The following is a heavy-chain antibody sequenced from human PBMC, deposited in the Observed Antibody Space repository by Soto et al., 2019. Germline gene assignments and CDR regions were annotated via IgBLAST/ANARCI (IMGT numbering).Heavy chain of an antibody. Sequence: QVQLVQSGAEVKKPGSSVKVSCKASGGTFSSYAISWVRQAPGQGLEWMGGMIAIFGTANYAQKFQGRVTITEDESTNTGHMELSSLRSEDTAVYYCARVIPGEDFVVVTDGRGDAFDIWGQGTMVTVSS. D-gene: IGHD2-21*02. V-gene: IGHV1-69*01. CDR3: ARVIPGEDFVVVTDGRGDAFDI. CDR1: GGTFSSYA. CDR2: MIAIFGTA. J-gene: IGHJ3*02.